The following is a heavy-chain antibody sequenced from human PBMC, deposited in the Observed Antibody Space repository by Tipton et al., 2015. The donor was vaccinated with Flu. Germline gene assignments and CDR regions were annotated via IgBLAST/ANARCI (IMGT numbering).Heavy chain of an antibody. CDR2: ISGERGGTT. CDR3: AKEVDAVIVAVTVYLDY. J-gene: IGHJ4*02. CDR1: GFTFRNYA. Sequence: SLRLSCVASGFTFRNYAMGWVRQAPGKGLEWVSLISGERGGTTYYADSVKGRFTISRDNPKNTLYLQMNSLRAEDTAVYYCAKEVDAVIVAVTVYLDYWGQGIRVTVSS. V-gene: IGHV3-23*01. D-gene: IGHD3-22*01.